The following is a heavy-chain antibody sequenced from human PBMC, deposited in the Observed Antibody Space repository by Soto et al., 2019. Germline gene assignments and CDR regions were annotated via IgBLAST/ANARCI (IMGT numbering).Heavy chain of an antibody. Sequence: EVQLWESGGGLVQPGGSLRLSCAVSGYTFSSIDMSWVRQAPGKGLEWVSAISGSGGGSNYADSVKGRFTISRDIYAYTVYLHMNGLRAEDTAVYYCAHRTEFDYWGQGAPVTVSS. CDR1: GYTFSSID. CDR2: ISGSGGGS. V-gene: IGHV3-23*01. CDR3: AHRTEFDY. J-gene: IGHJ4*02.